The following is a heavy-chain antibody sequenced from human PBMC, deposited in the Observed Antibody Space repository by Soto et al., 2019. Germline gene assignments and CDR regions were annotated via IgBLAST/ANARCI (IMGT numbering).Heavy chain of an antibody. CDR1: GGSISSGDYY. Sequence: PSETLSLTCTVSGGSISSGDYYWSWIRQPPGKGLEWIGYIYYSGGTYYNPSLKSRVTISVDTSKNQFSLKLSSVTAADTAVYYCAMGRITMVRGVIIHTSYYFDYWGQGTLVTVSS. CDR3: AMGRITMVRGVIIHTSYYFDY. D-gene: IGHD3-10*01. V-gene: IGHV4-30-4*01. J-gene: IGHJ4*02. CDR2: IYYSGGT.